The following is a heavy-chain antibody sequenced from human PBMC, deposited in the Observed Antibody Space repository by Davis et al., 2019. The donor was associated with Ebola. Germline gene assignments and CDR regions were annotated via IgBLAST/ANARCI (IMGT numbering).Heavy chain of an antibody. CDR1: GFTVSSNY. D-gene: IGHD3-22*01. V-gene: IGHV3-23*01. Sequence: GESLKISCAASGFTVSSNYMSWVRQAPGKGLEWVSAISGSGGSTYYADSVKGRFTISRDNSKNTLYLQMNSLRAEDTAVYYCAKEASGWYYDSSGYYWTPGGMDVWGQGTTVTVSS. J-gene: IGHJ6*02. CDR2: ISGSGGST. CDR3: AKEASGWYYDSSGYYWTPGGMDV.